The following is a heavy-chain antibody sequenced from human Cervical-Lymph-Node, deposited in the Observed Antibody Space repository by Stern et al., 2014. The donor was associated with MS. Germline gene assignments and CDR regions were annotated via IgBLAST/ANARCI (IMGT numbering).Heavy chain of an antibody. J-gene: IGHJ4*02. CDR2: IDWNDEK. CDR3: ARIQWSIIDY. D-gene: IGHD2-15*01. V-gene: IGHV2-70*04. CDR1: GFSLTTSGMR. Sequence: QVTLRESGPALVKPTQTLTLTCTFSGFSLTTSGMRLNWIRQPPGKALEWIARIDWNDEKFFNTSLKTRLTISRDTSHSQVFLTMSNMDPVDTATYYCARIQWSIIDYWGQGILVTVSS.